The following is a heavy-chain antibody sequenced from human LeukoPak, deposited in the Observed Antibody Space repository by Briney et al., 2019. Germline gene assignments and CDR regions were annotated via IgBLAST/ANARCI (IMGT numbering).Heavy chain of an antibody. CDR2: IYYSGST. CDR1: GGSISSYY. D-gene: IGHD3-3*01. Sequence: SETLSLTCTVSGGSISSYYWSWIRQPPGKGLEWIGYIYYSGSTNYNPSLKSRVTLSVDTSKNQFSLKLSSVTAADTAVYYCARSYDFWSGRLFDYWGQGTLVTVSS. V-gene: IGHV4-59*01. J-gene: IGHJ4*02. CDR3: ARSYDFWSGRLFDY.